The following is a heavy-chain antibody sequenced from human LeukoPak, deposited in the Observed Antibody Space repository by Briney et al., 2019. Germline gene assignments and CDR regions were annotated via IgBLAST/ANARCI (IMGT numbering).Heavy chain of an antibody. CDR1: GYTFTGYS. D-gene: IGHD3-22*01. Sequence: GASVKVSCKASGYTFTGYSIHWVRQAPGQGLEWMGWINLKSGGTNYAQKFQARVTMTRETSISTAYMELSRLRSDDTAVYYCARPSDSSGYPAGYWGQGTLVTVSS. J-gene: IGHJ4*02. V-gene: IGHV1-2*02. CDR3: ARPSDSSGYPAGY. CDR2: INLKSGGT.